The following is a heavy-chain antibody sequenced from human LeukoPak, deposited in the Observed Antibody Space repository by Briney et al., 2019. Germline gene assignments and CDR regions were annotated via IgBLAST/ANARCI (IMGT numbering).Heavy chain of an antibody. CDR2: INSDGSST. V-gene: IGHV3-74*01. CDR1: GFTFSSYW. J-gene: IGHJ4*02. CDR3: ARLRGIAARVGLDY. Sequence: GGSLRLSCAASGFTFSSYWMHWVRQAPGKGLVWVSRINSDGSSTSYADFVKGRFTISRDNAKNTLYLQRNCLRAEDTAVYYCARLRGIAARVGLDYWGQGTLVTVSS. D-gene: IGHD6-6*01.